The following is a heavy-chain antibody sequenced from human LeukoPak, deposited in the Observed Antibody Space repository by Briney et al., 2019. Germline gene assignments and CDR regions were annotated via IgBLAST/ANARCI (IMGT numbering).Heavy chain of an antibody. V-gene: IGHV5-10-1*01. CDR1: GYSFASYW. D-gene: IGHD3-9*01. Sequence: GESLKISCQGSGYSFASYWISWVRQMPGKGLEWMGKIDPSDSYTTYNPSFQGHVTISADKSISTAYLQWSSLKASDTAMYYCARTQSRYFDDYWGQGTLVAVSS. J-gene: IGHJ4*02. CDR3: ARTQSRYFDDY. CDR2: IDPSDSYT.